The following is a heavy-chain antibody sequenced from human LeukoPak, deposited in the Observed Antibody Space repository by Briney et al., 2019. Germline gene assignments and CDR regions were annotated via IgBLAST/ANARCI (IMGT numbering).Heavy chain of an antibody. D-gene: IGHD4-17*01. Sequence: GGSLRLSCAASGFTFSSYSMNWVRQAPGKGLEWVSSISSSSSYIYYADSVKGRFTISRDNAKNSLYLQMNSLRAEDTAVYYCARGGDDYGDNDAFDIWGQGTMVTVSS. CDR1: GFTFSSYS. V-gene: IGHV3-21*01. J-gene: IGHJ3*02. CDR2: ISSSSSYI. CDR3: ARGGDDYGDNDAFDI.